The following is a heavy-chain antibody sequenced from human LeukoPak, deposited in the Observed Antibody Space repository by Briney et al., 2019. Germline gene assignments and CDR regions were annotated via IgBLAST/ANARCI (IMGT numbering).Heavy chain of an antibody. J-gene: IGHJ4*02. CDR2: INPNSGDT. Sequence: GASVKVSCKASGYTFTGCYMHWVRQAPGQGLEWMGWINPNSGDTNYAQKLQGRVTMTRDTSISTAYMELSRLKSDDTAVYYCAASYDFWGGYLNHDYWGQGTLVTVSS. CDR1: GYTFTGCY. V-gene: IGHV1-2*02. CDR3: AASYDFWGGYLNHDY. D-gene: IGHD3-3*01.